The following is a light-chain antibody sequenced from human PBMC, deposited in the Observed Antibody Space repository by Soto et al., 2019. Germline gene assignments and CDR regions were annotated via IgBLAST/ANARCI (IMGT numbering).Light chain of an antibody. CDR2: EVD. Sequence: QSVLTQPPSASGSPGQSVTISCTGTSDDIGTYNYVSWFQQHSGNAPKLIIYEVDKRPSGIPDRFSGSKSGTSATLDITGLQAGDEADYYCGTWDSSLSVGLFGGGTKLTVL. J-gene: IGLJ2*01. CDR3: GTWDSSLSVGL. CDR1: SDDIGTYNY. V-gene: IGLV2-8*01.